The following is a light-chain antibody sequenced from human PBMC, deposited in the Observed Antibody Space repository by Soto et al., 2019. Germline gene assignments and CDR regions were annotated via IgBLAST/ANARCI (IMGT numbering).Light chain of an antibody. Sequence: QTVVTQAPSASASLGASVKLTCTLSSGHSSYAIAWHQQQPERGPRYLMKLNSDGSHNKGGGIPDRFSGSSSGAERYLTISSLQSEDEADYYGQTWGTGILVFGGGTKLTVL. V-gene: IGLV4-69*01. CDR1: SGHSSYA. CDR3: QTWGTGILV. J-gene: IGLJ2*01. CDR2: LNSDGSH.